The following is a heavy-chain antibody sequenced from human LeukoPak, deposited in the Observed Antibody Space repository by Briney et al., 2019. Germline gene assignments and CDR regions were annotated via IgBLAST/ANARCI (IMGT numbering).Heavy chain of an antibody. J-gene: IGHJ4*02. CDR2: TYYRSKWYS. Sequence: SQTLSLTCAISGDSVSSNSAAWNWIRQSPSRGLEWLGRTYYRSKWYSDYAVSVKSRITINPDTSKNQFSLQLNSVTPEDTAVYYCARDRGDYDSSGYYYDYWGQGTLVTVSS. CDR3: ARDRGDYDSSGYYYDY. D-gene: IGHD3-22*01. CDR1: GDSVSSNSAA. V-gene: IGHV6-1*01.